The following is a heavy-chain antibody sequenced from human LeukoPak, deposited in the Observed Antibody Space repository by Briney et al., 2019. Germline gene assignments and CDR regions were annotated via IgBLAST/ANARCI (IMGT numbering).Heavy chain of an antibody. D-gene: IGHD3-10*01. Sequence: SETLSLTCAVSGYSISSGYYWGWIRQPPGKGLEWIGSIYHIGSTYYNPSLKSRVTISVDTFKNQFSLKLSSVTAADTAVYYCHGLSMVRGVFQDYWGQGTLVTVSS. J-gene: IGHJ4*02. CDR1: GYSISSGYY. CDR2: IYHIGST. CDR3: HGLSMVRGVFQDY. V-gene: IGHV4-38-2*01.